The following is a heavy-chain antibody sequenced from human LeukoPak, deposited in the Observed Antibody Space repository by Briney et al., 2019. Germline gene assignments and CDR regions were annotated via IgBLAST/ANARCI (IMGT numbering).Heavy chain of an antibody. CDR1: GGSCDDYY. J-gene: IGHJ5*02. V-gene: IGHV4-34*01. CDR2: IHPHGIF. CDR3: ARGTDRSKAGDL. Sequence: SETLSLTCAVHGGSCDDYYCSWIRQPLGKGLEWIGEIHPHGIFYYNSSLTSRVTISIDTSKSQFSLRLTSVTAADTAFYYCARGTDRSKAGDLWGQGSLVIVSS.